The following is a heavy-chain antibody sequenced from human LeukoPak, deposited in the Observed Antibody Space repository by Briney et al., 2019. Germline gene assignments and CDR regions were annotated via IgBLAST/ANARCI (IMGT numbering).Heavy chain of an antibody. D-gene: IGHD4-23*01. J-gene: IGHJ6*02. CDR3: ARALAEVYGGNSVGINYYYYGMDV. Sequence: SVKVSCKASGGTFSSYAISWVRQAPGQGLEWMGGIIPIFGTANYAQKFQGRVTITADESTSTAYMELSSLRSEDTAVHYCARALAEVYGGNSVGINYYYYGMDVWGQGTTVTVSS. CDR2: IIPIFGTA. CDR1: GGTFSSYA. V-gene: IGHV1-69*13.